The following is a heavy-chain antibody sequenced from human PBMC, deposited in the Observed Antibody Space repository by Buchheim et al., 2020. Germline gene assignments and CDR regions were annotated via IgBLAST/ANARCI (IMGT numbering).Heavy chain of an antibody. CDR1: GGSISSSSYY. V-gene: IGHV4-39*01. J-gene: IGHJ4*02. D-gene: IGHD2-15*01. CDR3: AATDCSGGSCYDGVYYFDY. CDR2: IYYSGCT. Sequence: QLQLQESGPGLVKPSETLSLTCTVSGGSISSSSYYWGWIRQPPGKGLEWIGSIYYSGCTYYNPSLKSRATISVDTSKNQFSLKLSSVTAADTAVYYCAATDCSGGSCYDGVYYFDYWGQGTL.